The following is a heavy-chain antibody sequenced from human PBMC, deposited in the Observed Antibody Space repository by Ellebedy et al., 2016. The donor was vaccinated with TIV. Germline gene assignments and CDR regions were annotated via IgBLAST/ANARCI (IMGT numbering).Heavy chain of an antibody. CDR1: AFPLRSSV. CDR3: ARDKVGRYYGSGSYTDH. V-gene: IGHV3-23*01. J-gene: IGHJ4*02. Sequence: PGGSLRLSCAASAFPLRSSVMSWVRQAPGKGLEWVSAVGRDDVTYYADSVKGRFTISRDNSKNTLLLLMNSLRSEDTAMYYCARDKVGRYYGSGSYTDHWGQGTLVVVSS. D-gene: IGHD3-10*01. CDR2: VGRDDVT.